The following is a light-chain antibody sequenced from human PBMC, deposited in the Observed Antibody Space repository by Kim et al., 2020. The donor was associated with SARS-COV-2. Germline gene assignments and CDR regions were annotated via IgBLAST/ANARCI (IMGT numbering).Light chain of an antibody. Sequence: PGARATLSCRASQSVSSSYLAWYQQKSGQAPRLLIYAASTRVTGIPDRFSGSGSGTDFTLTISRLEPEDFVVYYCQQYGSSPQVTFGGGTKVDIK. CDR1: QSVSSSY. CDR3: QQYGSSPQVT. J-gene: IGKJ4*01. CDR2: AAS. V-gene: IGKV3-20*01.